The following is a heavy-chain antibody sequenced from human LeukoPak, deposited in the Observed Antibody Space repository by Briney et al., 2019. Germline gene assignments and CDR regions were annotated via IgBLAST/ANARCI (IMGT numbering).Heavy chain of an antibody. CDR2: IIPIFGTA. CDR3: ARDLTRGGSSWYSDY. J-gene: IGHJ4*02. CDR1: GGTFSSYA. Sequence: EASVKVSCKDSGGTFSSYAISWVRQAPGQGLEWMGGIIPIFGTANYAQKFQGRVTITADKSTSTAYMELSSLRSEDTAVYYCARDLTRGGSSWYSDYWGQGTLVTVSS. D-gene: IGHD6-13*01. V-gene: IGHV1-69*06.